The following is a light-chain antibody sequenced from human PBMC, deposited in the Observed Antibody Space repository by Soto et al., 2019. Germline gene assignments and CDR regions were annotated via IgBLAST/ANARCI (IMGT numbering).Light chain of an antibody. CDR3: HQYGSSPQT. Sequence: PGGRATLSCRASQSVTSTYLAWYQQKPGQAPSLLIYGASSRATGIPDRFSGSGSGTEFTLTVDRLEPEDFAVYYCHQYGSSPQTFGRGTKVDIK. CDR2: GAS. J-gene: IGKJ1*01. CDR1: QSVTSTY. V-gene: IGKV3-20*01.